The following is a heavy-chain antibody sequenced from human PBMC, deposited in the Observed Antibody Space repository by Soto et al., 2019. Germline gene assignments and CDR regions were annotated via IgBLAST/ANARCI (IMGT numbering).Heavy chain of an antibody. CDR2: IYHSGST. D-gene: IGHD3-22*01. CDR3: ARDLTMIVVANVGGGGFDAFDI. Sequence: SETLSLTCAVSGGSISSSNWWSWVRQPPGKGLEWIGEIYHSGSTNYNPSLKSRVTISVDKSKNQFSLKLSSVTAADTAVYYCARDLTMIVVANVGGGGFDAFDIWGQGTMVTVSS. J-gene: IGHJ3*02. V-gene: IGHV4-4*02. CDR1: GGSISSSNW.